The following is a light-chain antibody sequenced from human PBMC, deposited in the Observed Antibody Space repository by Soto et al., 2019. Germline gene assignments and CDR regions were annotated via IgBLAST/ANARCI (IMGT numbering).Light chain of an antibody. Sequence: EIVLTQSPGTLSLSPGERATLSCRASESVSTNYLAWYQQKPGQAPRLLISGASSRATGIPDRFSDSGSGADFTLTINRLQPEDFAVYYCQQYGSVPLTFGGGTKVEIK. V-gene: IGKV3-20*01. CDR2: GAS. CDR1: ESVSTNY. CDR3: QQYGSVPLT. J-gene: IGKJ4*01.